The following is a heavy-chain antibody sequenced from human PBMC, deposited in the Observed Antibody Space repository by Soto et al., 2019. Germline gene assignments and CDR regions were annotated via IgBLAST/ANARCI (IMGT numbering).Heavy chain of an antibody. V-gene: IGHV1-69*04. Sequence: SVKVSCKASGGTFSSYTISWVRQAPGQGLEWMGRIIPILGIANYAQKFQGRVTITADKSTSTAYMELSSLRSEDTAVYYCAREASLTYYYGSGSYASDAFDIWGQGTMVTVSS. CDR1: GGTFSSYT. CDR3: AREASLTYYYGSGSYASDAFDI. CDR2: IIPILGIA. D-gene: IGHD3-10*01. J-gene: IGHJ3*02.